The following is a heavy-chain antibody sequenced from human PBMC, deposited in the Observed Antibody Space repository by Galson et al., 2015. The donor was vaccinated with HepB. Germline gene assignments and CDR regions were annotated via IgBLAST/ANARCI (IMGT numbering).Heavy chain of an antibody. Sequence: SETLSLTCAVYGGSFSGYYWSWIRQPPGKGLEWIGEINHSGSTNYNPSLKSRVTISVDTSKKQFSLKLSSVTAADTAVYYCARVSGYSSGWYTGGFFDYWGQGTLVTGSS. CDR3: ARVSGYSSGWYTGGFFDY. CDR2: INHSGST. D-gene: IGHD6-13*01. CDR1: GGSFSGYY. J-gene: IGHJ4*02. V-gene: IGHV4-34*01.